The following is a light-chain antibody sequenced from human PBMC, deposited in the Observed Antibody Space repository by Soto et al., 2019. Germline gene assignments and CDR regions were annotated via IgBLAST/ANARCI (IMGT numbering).Light chain of an antibody. J-gene: IGKJ5*01. CDR2: FAS. V-gene: IGKV2-28*01. Sequence: DIVMTQSPLSLPVTPGEPASISCRSSQSLLHSNGNNYLDWYLQKPGQSRQLLIYFASNRASGGPDRFSGSRSCPDFTLKISRVGAEDVGLYYCILALQAPITFGQGTRLEIK. CDR3: ILALQAPIT. CDR1: QSLLHSNGNNY.